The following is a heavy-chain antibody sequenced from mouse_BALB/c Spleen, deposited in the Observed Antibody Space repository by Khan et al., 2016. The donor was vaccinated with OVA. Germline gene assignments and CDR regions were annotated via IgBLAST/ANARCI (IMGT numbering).Heavy chain of an antibody. CDR2: INYSGNT. V-gene: IGHV3-2*02. J-gene: IGHJ3*01. Sequence: VQLKESGPGLVKPSQSLSLTCTVTGYSITSEYAWNWIRQFPGNKLEWMGYINYSGNTRFNPSLKSRTSITRDTSKNQFFLQLNSVTTEDTATDYCERKDYYDYDPFPYWGQGTLVTVSA. D-gene: IGHD2-4*01. CDR1: GYSITSEYA. CDR3: ERKDYYDYDPFPY.